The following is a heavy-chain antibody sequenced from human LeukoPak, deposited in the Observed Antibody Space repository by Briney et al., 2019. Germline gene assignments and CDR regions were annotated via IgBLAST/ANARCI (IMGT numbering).Heavy chain of an antibody. CDR1: GYSFTSYW. Sequence: HGESLKISCKGSGYSFTSYWIGWVRQMPGKGLEWMGIIYPGDSDTRYSPSFQGQVTISADKSISTAYLQWSSLKASDTAMYYCARPSATGIVATAFDIWGQGTMATVSS. CDR2: IYPGDSDT. V-gene: IGHV5-51*01. CDR3: ARPSATGIVATAFDI. D-gene: IGHD5-12*01. J-gene: IGHJ3*02.